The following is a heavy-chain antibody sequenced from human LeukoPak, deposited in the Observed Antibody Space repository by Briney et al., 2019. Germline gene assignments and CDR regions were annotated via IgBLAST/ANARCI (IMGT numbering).Heavy chain of an antibody. J-gene: IGHJ4*02. Sequence: GGSLRLSCAASGFTFSSYWMSWVRQAPGKGLEWISYISTSGDTMYYADSVKGRFTISRDNAKNSLYLQMNSLRDEDTAVYYCAKYSSSWYSPFDGWGQGTLVTVSS. V-gene: IGHV3-48*02. CDR3: AKYSSSWYSPFDG. CDR2: ISTSGDTM. CDR1: GFTFSSYW. D-gene: IGHD6-13*01.